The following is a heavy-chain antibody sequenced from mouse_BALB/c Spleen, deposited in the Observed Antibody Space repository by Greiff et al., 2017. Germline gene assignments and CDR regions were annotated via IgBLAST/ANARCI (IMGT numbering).Heavy chain of an antibody. CDR2: IDPENGNT. J-gene: IGHJ3*01. CDR1: GFNIKDYY. D-gene: IGHD2-10*02. Sequence: EVQLQQSGAELVRPGALVKLSCKASGFNIKDYYMHWVKQRPEQGLEWIGWIDPENGNTIYDPKFQGKASITADTSSNTAYLQLSSLTSEDTAVYYCARSLYGNSGFAYWGQGTLVTVSA. V-gene: IGHV14-1*02. CDR3: ARSLYGNSGFAY.